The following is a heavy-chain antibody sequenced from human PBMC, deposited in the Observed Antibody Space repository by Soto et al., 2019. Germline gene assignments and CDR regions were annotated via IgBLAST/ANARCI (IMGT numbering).Heavy chain of an antibody. Sequence: GGSLRLSCAASGFSFSIYYMNWFRLAPGKGLEWVSSISGSSGDINYADSVKGRFTISRDNAENSLYLQMSSLRAEDMVFYYCGNSRDRFSYWRRGTLVLVSA. V-gene: IGHV3-21*01. J-gene: IGHJ4*02. CDR3: GNSRDRFSY. D-gene: IGHD3-3*01. CDR1: GFSFSIYY. CDR2: ISGSSGDI.